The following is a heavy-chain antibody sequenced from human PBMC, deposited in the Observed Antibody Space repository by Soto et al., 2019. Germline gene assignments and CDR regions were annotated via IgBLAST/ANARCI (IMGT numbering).Heavy chain of an antibody. CDR1: GYRNSGYV. V-gene: IGHV1-8*01. CDR2: MNPNSGNT. Sequence: KLYWKGVGYRNSGYVGNRRLQATGQGLEWMGWMNPNSGNTGYAQKFQGRVTMTRNTSISTAYMELSSLRSEDTAVYYCARGMNWNHWFDPWGQGTLVTVSS. D-gene: IGHD1-1*01. J-gene: IGHJ5*02. CDR3: ARGMNWNHWFDP.